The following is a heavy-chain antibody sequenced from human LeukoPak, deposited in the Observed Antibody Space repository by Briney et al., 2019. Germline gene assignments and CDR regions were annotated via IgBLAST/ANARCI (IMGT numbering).Heavy chain of an antibody. D-gene: IGHD6-13*01. J-gene: IGHJ4*02. CDR2: VSAYNGNT. V-gene: IGHV1-18*01. CDR1: GYTFTSYG. CDR3: ARDGYSSSWYSPFDY. Sequence: GASVKVSCKASGYTFTSYGISWVRQAPGQGLEWMGWVSAYNGNTNYAQKLQGRVTMTTDTSTSTAYMELRSLRSDDTAVYYCARDGYSSSWYSPFDYWGQGTLVTVSS.